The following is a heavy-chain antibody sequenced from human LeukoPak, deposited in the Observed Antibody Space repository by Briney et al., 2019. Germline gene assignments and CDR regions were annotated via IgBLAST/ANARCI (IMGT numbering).Heavy chain of an antibody. J-gene: IGHJ3*02. V-gene: IGHV3-9*01. CDR1: GFTFDDYA. D-gene: IGHD1-26*01. CDR2: ISWNSGSI. CDR3: AKDLGSYYVSGAFDI. Sequence: QPGRSLRLSCAASGFTFDDYAMHWVRQAPGKGLEWVSGISWNSGSIGYADSVKGRFTISRDNAKNSLYLQMNSLRAEDTALYYCAKDLGSYYVSGAFDIWGQGTMVTVSS.